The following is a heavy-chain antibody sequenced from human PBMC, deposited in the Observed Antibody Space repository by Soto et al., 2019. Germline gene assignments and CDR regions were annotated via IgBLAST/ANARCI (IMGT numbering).Heavy chain of an antibody. V-gene: IGHV3-15*07. J-gene: IGHJ4*02. CDR1: GFTFTNAW. CDR2: IKSKPDGGTT. D-gene: IGHD1-26*01. Sequence: GGSLRLSCAASGFTFTNAWMNWVRQAPGKGLEWVGRIKSKPDGGTTDYAAPVKGRFTISRDDSENTLYLQMDSLKAEDTAVYYCTTAKCGAPRTFYYWGQGALVTVSS. CDR3: TTAKCGAPRTFYY.